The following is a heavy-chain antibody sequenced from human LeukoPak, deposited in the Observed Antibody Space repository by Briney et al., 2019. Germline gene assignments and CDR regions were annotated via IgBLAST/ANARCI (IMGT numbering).Heavy chain of an antibody. J-gene: IGHJ5*02. D-gene: IGHD2-2*01. CDR1: NYSISSGYF. CDR3: ARGPCTNTNYFDP. CDR2: ISHSGST. V-gene: IGHV4-38-2*01. Sequence: SETLSLTCGVSNYSISSGYFWGWLRQSPGKGLEWIGSISHSGSTYYNPSLESRVTISLDTSKNQFSLKLCSVTAADTAVYFCARGPCTNTNYFDPWGQGTQVTVTS.